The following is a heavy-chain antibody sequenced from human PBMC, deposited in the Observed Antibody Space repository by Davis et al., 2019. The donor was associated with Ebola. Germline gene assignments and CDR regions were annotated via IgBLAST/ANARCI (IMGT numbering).Heavy chain of an antibody. CDR3: AHLGPQRYCSGGGCHGYLDY. CDR1: GGTLTSYA. V-gene: IGHV1-69*13. Sequence: SVKVSCKAVGGTLTSYAMTWLRQAPGQGLEWMGGIIPVFRTANYAQKFQGRVTITAHESTRTAYMELSGLRSDDTAVYYCAHLGPQRYCSGGGCHGYLDYWGQGTLVIVS. D-gene: IGHD2-15*01. J-gene: IGHJ4*02. CDR2: IIPVFRTA.